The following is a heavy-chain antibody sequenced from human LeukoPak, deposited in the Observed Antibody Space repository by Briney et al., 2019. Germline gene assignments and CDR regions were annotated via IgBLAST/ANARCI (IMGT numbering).Heavy chain of an antibody. CDR1: GGTFSSYA. CDR2: IIPIFGTA. D-gene: IGHD4-11*01. V-gene: IGHV1-69*13. CDR3: ARSHYDYSNYVFFS. Sequence: EASVKASCKASGGTFSSYAISWVRQAPGQGLEWMGGIIPIFGTANYAQKFQGRVTITADESTSTAYMELSSLRSEDTAVYYCARSHYDYSNYVFFSWGQGTLVTVSS. J-gene: IGHJ5*02.